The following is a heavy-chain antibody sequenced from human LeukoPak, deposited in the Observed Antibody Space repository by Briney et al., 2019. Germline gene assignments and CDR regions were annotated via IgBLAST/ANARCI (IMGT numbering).Heavy chain of an antibody. CDR1: GGSISSYY. Sequence: SETLSLTCTVSGGSISSYYWSWIRQPPGKGLEWIGYIYYSGSTNYNPSLKSRVTISVDTSKNQFSLKLSSVTAADTAVYYCARAVGYDMLTGYSRGWFFDLWGRGTLVTVSS. CDR2: IYYSGST. D-gene: IGHD3-9*01. CDR3: ARAVGYDMLTGYSRGWFFDL. V-gene: IGHV4-59*01. J-gene: IGHJ2*01.